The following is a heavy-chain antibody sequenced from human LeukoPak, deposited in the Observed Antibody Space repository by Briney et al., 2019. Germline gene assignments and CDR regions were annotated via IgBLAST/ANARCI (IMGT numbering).Heavy chain of an antibody. CDR1: GFTFSSYW. V-gene: IGHV3-74*01. CDR3: ASGYSSDYGGNTY. J-gene: IGHJ4*02. CDR2: INSDGSST. Sequence: GGSLRLSCAASGFTFSSYWMHWVRQAPGKGLVWVSRINSDGSSTSYADSVKGRFTISRDNAKNTLYLQMNSLRAEDTAVYYCASGYSSDYGGNTYWGQGTLVTVSS. D-gene: IGHD4-23*01.